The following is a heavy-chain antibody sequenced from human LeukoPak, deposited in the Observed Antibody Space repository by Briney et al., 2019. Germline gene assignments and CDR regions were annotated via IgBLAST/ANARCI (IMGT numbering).Heavy chain of an antibody. D-gene: IGHD6-19*01. V-gene: IGHV3-30*18. J-gene: IGHJ3*02. CDR3: AKALTSGWYLDAFNI. CDR2: ISYDGSDK. CDR1: GFTFSSCG. Sequence: GGSLRLSCAASGFTFSSCGMHWVRQAPGKGLEWVAVISYDGSDKYYADSVKGRFTISRDNSKNTLFLEMNSLRAEDTAVYYCAKALTSGWYLDAFNIWGQGTMVTVSS.